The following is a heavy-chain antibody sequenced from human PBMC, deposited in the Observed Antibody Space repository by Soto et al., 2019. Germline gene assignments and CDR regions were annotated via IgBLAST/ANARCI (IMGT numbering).Heavy chain of an antibody. J-gene: IGHJ5*02. CDR2: MNPNSGNT. V-gene: IGHV1-8*01. D-gene: IGHD2-2*01. CDR1: GYTFTSYD. CDR3: ARGRVSYGSSTSCYQDNWFDP. Sequence: ASVKVSCKASGYTFTSYDINWVRQATGQGLEWMGWMNPNSGNTGYAQKFQGRVTMTRNTSISTAYMELSSLRSEDTAVYYCARGRVSYGSSTSCYQDNWFDPRGQRTLVTVSS.